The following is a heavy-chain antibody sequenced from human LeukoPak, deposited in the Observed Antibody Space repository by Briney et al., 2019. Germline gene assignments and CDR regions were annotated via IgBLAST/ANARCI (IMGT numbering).Heavy chain of an antibody. CDR3: ARRYSYGYVGIVNWFDP. CDR2: INHSGST. CDR1: GGSFSGYY. Sequence: PSKTLSLTCAVYGGSFSGYYWSWIRQPPGKGLEWIGEINHSGSTNYNPSLKSRITISVDTSKNQFSLKLSSVTAADMAVYYCARRYSYGYVGIVNWFDPWGQGTLVTVSS. V-gene: IGHV4-34*01. D-gene: IGHD5-18*01. J-gene: IGHJ5*02.